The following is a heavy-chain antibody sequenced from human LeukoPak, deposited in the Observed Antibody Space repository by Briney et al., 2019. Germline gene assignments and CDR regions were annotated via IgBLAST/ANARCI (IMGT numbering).Heavy chain of an antibody. Sequence: GRSLRLSCAASGFTFDDYAMPWVRQAPGKGLEWVSGISWNSGSIGYADSVKGRFTISRDNAKNSLYLQMNSLRAEDTALYYCAKDFDGAAGTGGYFDYWGQGTLVTVSS. J-gene: IGHJ4*02. D-gene: IGHD6-13*01. CDR1: GFTFDDYA. CDR3: AKDFDGAAGTGGYFDY. V-gene: IGHV3-9*01. CDR2: ISWNSGSI.